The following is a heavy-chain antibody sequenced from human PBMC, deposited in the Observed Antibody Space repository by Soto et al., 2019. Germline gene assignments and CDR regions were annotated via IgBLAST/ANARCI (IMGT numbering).Heavy chain of an antibody. CDR1: GFTFSSYA. V-gene: IGHV3-23*01. J-gene: IGHJ4*02. Sequence: PGGSLRLSCAASGFTFSSYAISWVRQAPGKGLEWVSAISGSGGSTYYADPVKGRFTISRDNSKNTLYLQMNSLRAEDTAVYYCAKENWNYVVPAWADWGQGTLVTVSS. D-gene: IGHD1-7*01. CDR3: AKENWNYVVPAWAD. CDR2: ISGSGGST.